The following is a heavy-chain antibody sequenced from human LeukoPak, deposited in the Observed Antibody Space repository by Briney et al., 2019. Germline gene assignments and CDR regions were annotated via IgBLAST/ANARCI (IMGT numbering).Heavy chain of an antibody. D-gene: IGHD1/OR15-1a*01. CDR1: GGSISSYY. V-gene: IGHV4-59*08. J-gene: IGHJ4*02. CDR2: IYYTGST. Sequence: PSETLSLTCTVSGGSISSYYWSWIRQPPGKGLEWIGYIYYTGSTNYNPSLKSRVTISIDTSKNQFSVKLSSMTAADTAVYYCARQRVNKWNNLWSFDYWGQGTLVTVSS. CDR3: ARQRVNKWNNLWSFDY.